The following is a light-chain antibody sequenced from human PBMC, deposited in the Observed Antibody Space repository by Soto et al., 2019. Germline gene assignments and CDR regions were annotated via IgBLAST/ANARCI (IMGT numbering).Light chain of an antibody. CDR2: AAS. CDR3: QQSHTNPLT. V-gene: IGKV1-6*01. CDR1: QDIRSD. Sequence: AIQMTQSPSSLSASVGDRVTVTCRASQDIRSDVGWYQQKPGQAPKVLMYAASRLHSGVPSRFSGSGSGTDFVLTISSLQPEDVATYYCQQSHTNPLTFGGGTKVDIK. J-gene: IGKJ4*01.